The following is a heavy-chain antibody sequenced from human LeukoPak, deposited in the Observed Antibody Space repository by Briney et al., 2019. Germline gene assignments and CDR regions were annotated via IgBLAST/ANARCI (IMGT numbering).Heavy chain of an antibody. D-gene: IGHD1-26*01. CDR3: TRVGATGDSDC. J-gene: IGHJ4*02. CDR2: AKNKVNSYTT. CDR1: GFTFSDHY. Sequence: PGGSLRLSCAASGFTFSDHYMDWVRQAPGKGLEWVGRAKNKVNSYTTEYAASVKGRFTISRDDSKNSLYLQTNSLKTEDTAVYYCTRVGATGDSDCWGQGTLVTVSA. V-gene: IGHV3-72*01.